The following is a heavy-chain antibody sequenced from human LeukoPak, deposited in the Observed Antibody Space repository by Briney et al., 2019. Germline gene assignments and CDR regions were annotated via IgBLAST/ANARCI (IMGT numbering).Heavy chain of an antibody. CDR3: ARESRIAIFGVVNYYYYYMDV. CDR1: GCIFTSCG. V-gene: IGHV1-18*01. Sequence: ASVKVSCKPSGCIFTSCGISWVREAAGPGLEWMGGINAYSGNTNYAQKLQGRVTMTTDTSTSTAYMELRSLRSDDTAEYYCARESRIAIFGVVNYYYYYMDVWGQGTTVTVSS. J-gene: IGHJ6*03. CDR2: INAYSGNT. D-gene: IGHD3-3*01.